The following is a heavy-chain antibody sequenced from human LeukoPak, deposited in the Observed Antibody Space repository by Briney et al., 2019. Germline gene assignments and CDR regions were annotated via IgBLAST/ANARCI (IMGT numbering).Heavy chain of an antibody. Sequence: GGSLRLSCAASGFTFSDYYMSWIRQAPGKGLEWVSYISSSGSTIYYADSVKSRFTISRDNAKNSLYLQMNSLRAEDTAVYYCSAGHYYYYMDVWGKGTTVTVSS. J-gene: IGHJ6*03. V-gene: IGHV3-11*04. CDR1: GFTFSDYY. D-gene: IGHD6-13*01. CDR3: SAGHYYYYMDV. CDR2: ISSSGSTI.